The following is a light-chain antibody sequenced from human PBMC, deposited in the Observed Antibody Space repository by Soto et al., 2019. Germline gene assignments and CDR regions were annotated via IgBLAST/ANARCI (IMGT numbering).Light chain of an antibody. V-gene: IGKV3-11*01. CDR1: QSVSSS. CDR2: DAS. Sequence: EIVLTQSPATLSLSPGKRASLSCRASQSVSSSLAWYQQKPGQAPRLLIYDASNRATGIPARFSGSGSGTAFTLTISSLEPEDFAVYYWQQRSNWPLTFGGGTKVEIK. J-gene: IGKJ4*01. CDR3: QQRSNWPLT.